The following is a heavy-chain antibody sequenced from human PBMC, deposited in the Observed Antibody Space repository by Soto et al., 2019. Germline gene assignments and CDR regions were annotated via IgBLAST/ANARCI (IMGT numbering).Heavy chain of an antibody. CDR3: AKEGPYLDY. D-gene: IGHD3-16*01. CDR2: ISYDGSNK. Sequence: GGSLRLSCAASGFTFSSYGMHWVRQAPGKGLEWVAVISYDGSNKYYADSVKGRFTISRDNSKNTLYLQMNSLRAEDTAVYYCAKEGPYLDYWGQGTLVTVSS. J-gene: IGHJ4*02. CDR1: GFTFSSYG. V-gene: IGHV3-30*18.